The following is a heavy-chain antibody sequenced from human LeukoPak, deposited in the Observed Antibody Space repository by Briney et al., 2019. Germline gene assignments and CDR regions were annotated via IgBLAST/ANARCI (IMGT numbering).Heavy chain of an antibody. V-gene: IGHV4-4*07. CDR3: ARSLEGWQQYYFDY. D-gene: IGHD4-23*01. Sequence: SETLSLTCTVSGGSISSYYWSWIRQPAGKGLEWIGRIYTSGSTNYNPSLKSRVTMSVDTSKNQFSLKLSSVTAADTAVYYCARSLEGWQQYYFDYWGQGTLVTVSS. J-gene: IGHJ4*02. CDR1: GGSISSYY. CDR2: IYTSGST.